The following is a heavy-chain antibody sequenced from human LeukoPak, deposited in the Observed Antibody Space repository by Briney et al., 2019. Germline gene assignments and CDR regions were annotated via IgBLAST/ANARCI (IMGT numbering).Heavy chain of an antibody. CDR1: SGAITGYY. Sequence: SETLSLTCTVSSGAITGYYWSWIRQPPGKGLEWIGYIYYSGSTNYNPSLKSRVTISVDTSKNQFSLKLSSVTAADTAVYYCAREKDSSSFDYWGQGTLVTVSS. J-gene: IGHJ4*02. CDR3: AREKDSSSFDY. D-gene: IGHD6-13*01. V-gene: IGHV4-59*01. CDR2: IYYSGST.